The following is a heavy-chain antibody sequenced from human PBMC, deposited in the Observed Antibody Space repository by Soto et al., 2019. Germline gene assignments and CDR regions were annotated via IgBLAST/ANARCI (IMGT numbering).Heavy chain of an antibody. CDR1: GFTFSSFA. D-gene: IGHD4-17*01. CDR2: ISYDGSNK. V-gene: IGHV3-30-3*01. Sequence: QVQLVESGGGVVQPGRSLRLSCAASGFTFSSFAMHWVRQAPGKGLEWVAVISYDGSNKYYADSVKGRFTISRDNSKNTLYLQMDSLRGEDTAVYYCARENYGEIYFDYWGQGTLVTVSS. CDR3: ARENYGEIYFDY. J-gene: IGHJ4*02.